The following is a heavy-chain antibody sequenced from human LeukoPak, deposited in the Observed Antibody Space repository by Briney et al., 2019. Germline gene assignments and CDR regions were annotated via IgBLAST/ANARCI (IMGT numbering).Heavy chain of an antibody. CDR1: GFTFSDYY. D-gene: IGHD4-17*01. CDR3: ASTVTRPLRNWYFDL. J-gene: IGHJ2*01. V-gene: IGHV3-11*03. Sequence: GRALRLSCAASGFTFSDYYMGWMRQAPGKGLEGVSYISSSSSYTNYADSVKGRFTISRDNAKNSLYLQMNSLRAEDTAVYYCASTVTRPLRNWYFDLWGRGTLVTVSS. CDR2: ISSSSSYT.